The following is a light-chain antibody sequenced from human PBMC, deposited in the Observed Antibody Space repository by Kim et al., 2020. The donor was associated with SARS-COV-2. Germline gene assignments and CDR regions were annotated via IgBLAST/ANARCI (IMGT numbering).Light chain of an antibody. CDR2: DVD. Sequence: GQSITISCSGTSRDGGGYHYVSWFQQHPGKVPKLMIYDVDKRPSGVSSRFSGSKSGDMASLTISGLQAEDEADYYCISYTSTATLVFGGGTQLTVL. V-gene: IGLV2-14*03. CDR3: ISYTSTATLV. J-gene: IGLJ2*01. CDR1: SRDGGGYHY.